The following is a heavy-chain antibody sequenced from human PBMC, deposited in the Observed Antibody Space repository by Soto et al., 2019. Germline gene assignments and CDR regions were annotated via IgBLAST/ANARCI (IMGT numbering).Heavy chain of an antibody. CDR3: ARGGYYYGSGSYVRGPYGMDV. J-gene: IGHJ6*02. D-gene: IGHD3-10*01. CDR2: MNPNSGNT. V-gene: IGHV1-8*01. CDR1: GYTFTSYD. Sequence: ASVKVSCKASGYTFTSYDINWVRQATGQGLEWMGWMNPNSGNTGYAQKFQGRVTKTRNTSISTAYMELSSLRSEDTAVYYCARGGYYYGSGSYVRGPYGMDVWGQGTTVTVSS.